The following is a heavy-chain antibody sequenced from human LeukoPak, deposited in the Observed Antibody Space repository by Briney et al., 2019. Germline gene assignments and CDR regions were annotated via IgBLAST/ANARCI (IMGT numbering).Heavy chain of an antibody. V-gene: IGHV3-74*01. CDR3: ARSSYPYYFDN. J-gene: IGHJ4*02. CDR1: GFTFDDYA. D-gene: IGHD6-19*01. CDR2: VNNDGSST. Sequence: GGSLRLSCAASGFTFDDYAMHWVRQAPGKGLMWVSRVNNDGSSTTYADSVEGRFTISRDNARNTLYLQMNSLRAEDTAVYYCARSSYPYYFDNWGQGTLVTVSS.